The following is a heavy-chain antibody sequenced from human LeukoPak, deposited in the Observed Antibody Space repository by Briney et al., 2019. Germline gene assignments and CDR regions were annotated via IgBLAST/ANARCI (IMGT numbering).Heavy chain of an antibody. CDR3: ARARTGYGDPSRSYFDY. CDR1: GGSISSYY. V-gene: IGHV4-59*01. Sequence: SETLSLTCTVSGGSISSYYCSWIRQPPGKGLEWIGYIYYSGSTNYNPSLKSRVTISVDTSKNQFSLKLSSVTAADTAVYYCARARTGYGDPSRSYFDYWGQGTLVTVSS. J-gene: IGHJ4*02. CDR2: IYYSGST. D-gene: IGHD3/OR15-3a*01.